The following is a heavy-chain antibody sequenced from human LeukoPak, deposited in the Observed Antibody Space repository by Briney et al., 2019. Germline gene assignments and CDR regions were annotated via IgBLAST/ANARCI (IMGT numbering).Heavy chain of an antibody. CDR1: GFTFSSYP. CDR2: ISFDRSNK. D-gene: IGHD6-19*01. CDR3: ARGKQWLALDPSFDY. J-gene: IGHJ4*02. Sequence: GSLQLSCAASGFTFSSYPMHWVRQAPGKGLAWVAVISFDRSNKYYADSVKGRFTISRDNSKNTLYLQMNSLRAGDTAVYYCARGKQWLALDPSFDYWGQGTLVTVSS. V-gene: IGHV3-30*04.